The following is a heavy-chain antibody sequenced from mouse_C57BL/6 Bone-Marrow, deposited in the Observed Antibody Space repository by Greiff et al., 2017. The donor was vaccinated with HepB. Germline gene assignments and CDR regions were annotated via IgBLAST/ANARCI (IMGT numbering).Heavy chain of an antibody. J-gene: IGHJ2*01. CDR1: GYTFTSYW. V-gene: IGHV1-55*01. CDR2: IYPGSGST. Sequence: QVQLQQPGAELVKPGASVKMSCKASGYTFTSYWITWVKQRPGQGLEWIGDIYPGSGSTNYNEKFKSKATLTVDTSSSTAYMQLSSLTSEDSAVYDCARSRDLLWFPRGFDYWGQGTTLTVSS. D-gene: IGHD2-2*01. CDR3: ARSRDLLWFPRGFDY.